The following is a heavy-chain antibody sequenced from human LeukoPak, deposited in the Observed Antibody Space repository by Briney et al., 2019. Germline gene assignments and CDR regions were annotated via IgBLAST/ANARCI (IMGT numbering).Heavy chain of an antibody. D-gene: IGHD3-22*01. CDR2: IKQDGSEK. CDR1: GFTVSSYW. CDR3: ARGQLYYDSSGFDY. Sequence: GGSLRLSCAASGFTVSSYWMSWVRQAPGKGLEWEANIKQDGSEKYYVDSVKGRFTISRDNAKNSLYLQMNSLRAEDTAVYYCARGQLYYDSSGFDYWGQGTLVTVSS. V-gene: IGHV3-7*01. J-gene: IGHJ4*02.